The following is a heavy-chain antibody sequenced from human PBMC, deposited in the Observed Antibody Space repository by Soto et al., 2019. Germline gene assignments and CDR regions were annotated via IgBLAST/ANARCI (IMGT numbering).Heavy chain of an antibody. V-gene: IGHV3-33*01. CDR3: PRDIRSYFDY. J-gene: IGHJ4*02. CDR1: GFTFSSYG. CDR2: IWYDGSNK. Sequence: QVQLVESGGGVVQPGRSLRLSCAASGFTFSSYGMHWVRQAPGKGLEWVAVIWYDGSNKYYADSVKGRFTISRDNSKNTLYLQMNSLRAEDTAVYYCPRDIRSYFDYWGQGTLVTVSS.